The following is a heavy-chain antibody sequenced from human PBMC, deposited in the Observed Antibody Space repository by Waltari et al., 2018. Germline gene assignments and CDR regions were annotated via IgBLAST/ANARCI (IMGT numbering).Heavy chain of an antibody. CDR1: GGSILPYY. V-gene: IGHV4-59*08. CDR2: VIHTGST. Sequence: QVQLQESGPGLAKPSETLSFSCTVSGGSILPYYWSWIRQPPGKGLEWIGYVIHTGSTSYNPSLKSRVTISLDVSRNQFSLHLSSVTAADTAVYYCARHLERYWYYGMDVWGQGATVTVSS. J-gene: IGHJ6*02. CDR3: ARHLERYWYYGMDV. D-gene: IGHD2-8*02.